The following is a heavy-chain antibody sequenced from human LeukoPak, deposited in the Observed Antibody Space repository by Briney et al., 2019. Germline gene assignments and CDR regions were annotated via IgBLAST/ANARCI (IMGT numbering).Heavy chain of an antibody. D-gene: IGHD3-22*01. Sequence: NSSETLSLTCTASGGSISSYYWRWLRQPPGKALEWIGYIYYSGSTNYNPSLKSRVTISVDTSKNQFSLKLSSVTAADTAVYYCARNRAPYYYDSSGYYPYYYYYMDVWGKGTTVTVSS. CDR1: GGSISSYY. CDR2: IYYSGST. V-gene: IGHV4-59*01. CDR3: ARNRAPYYYDSSGYYPYYYYYMDV. J-gene: IGHJ6*03.